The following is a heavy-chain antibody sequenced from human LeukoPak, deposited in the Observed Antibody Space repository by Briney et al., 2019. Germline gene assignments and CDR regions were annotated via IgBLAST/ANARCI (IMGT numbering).Heavy chain of an antibody. Sequence: GRSLRLSCAASGFTFSSYGMHWVRQAPGKGLEWVAVIWYDGSNKYYADSVKGRFTISRDNSKNSLYLQMNSLRAEDTAVYYCARDTDSSGYDYWGQGTLVTVSS. CDR1: GFTFSSYG. V-gene: IGHV3-33*01. D-gene: IGHD3-22*01. J-gene: IGHJ4*02. CDR2: IWYDGSNK. CDR3: ARDTDSSGYDY.